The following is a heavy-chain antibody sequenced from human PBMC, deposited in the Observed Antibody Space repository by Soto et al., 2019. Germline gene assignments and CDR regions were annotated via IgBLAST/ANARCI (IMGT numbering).Heavy chain of an antibody. D-gene: IGHD3-22*01. Sequence: ASVKVSCKASGYTFTSYGISWVRQAPGQGLEWMGWISAYNGNTNYAQKLQGRVTMTTDTSTSTAYMELRSLRSEDTAVYYCASGSDGSGYGPEYFQHWGQGTLVTVSS. CDR3: ASGSDGSGYGPEYFQH. CDR2: ISAYNGNT. CDR1: GYTFTSYG. V-gene: IGHV1-18*04. J-gene: IGHJ1*01.